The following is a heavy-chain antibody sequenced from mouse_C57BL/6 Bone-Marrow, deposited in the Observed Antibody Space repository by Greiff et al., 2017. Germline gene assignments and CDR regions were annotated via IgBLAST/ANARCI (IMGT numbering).Heavy chain of an antibody. CDR2: IDPSDSYT. J-gene: IGHJ4*01. D-gene: IGHD1-1*02. V-gene: IGHV1-50*01. CDR3: ASEGWRGAMDY. Sequence: QVQLQQPGAELVKPGASVKLSCKASGYTFTSYWMQWVKQRPGPGLEWIGEIDPSDSYTNYNQKFKGKATLTVDTSSSTAYMQLSSLTSEDSAVYYCASEGWRGAMDYWGQGTSVTVSS. CDR1: GYTFTSYW.